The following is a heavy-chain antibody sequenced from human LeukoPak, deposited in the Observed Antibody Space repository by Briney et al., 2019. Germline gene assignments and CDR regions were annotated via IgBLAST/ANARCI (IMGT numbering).Heavy chain of an antibody. Sequence: ASVKVPCKVSGYTFTDYYMHWVRQAPGKGLAWMGLLNLESGKTLYTEKFQGRVTITADTSTDTAYMELSSLRSEDTAVYYCATAPNWNYRNWFDPWGQGTLVTVSS. D-gene: IGHD1-7*01. CDR3: ATAPNWNYRNWFDP. CDR1: GYTFTDYY. CDR2: LNLESGKT. J-gene: IGHJ5*02. V-gene: IGHV1-69-2*01.